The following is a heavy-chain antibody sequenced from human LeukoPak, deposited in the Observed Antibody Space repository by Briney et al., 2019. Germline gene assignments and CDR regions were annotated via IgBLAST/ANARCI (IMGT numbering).Heavy chain of an antibody. D-gene: IGHD3-10*01. CDR1: GGSIGSSAYS. V-gene: IGHV4-39*02. CDR3: AREGPHGSGIYYNPLDY. CDR2: ISYTGTT. J-gene: IGHJ4*02. Sequence: PSETLSLTCTVSGGSIGSSAYSWGWIRQPPGKGLEWIGSISYTGTTYYNPSLKSRVTISLDTSKNQFSLKLISVTAADTALYYCAREGPHGSGIYYNPLDYWGQGALVIVSP.